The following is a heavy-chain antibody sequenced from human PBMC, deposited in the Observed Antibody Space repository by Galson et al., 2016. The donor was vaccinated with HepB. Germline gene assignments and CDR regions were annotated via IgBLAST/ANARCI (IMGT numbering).Heavy chain of an antibody. D-gene: IGHD2-15*01. CDR3: AKDLGPYCSGGSCYGVDV. V-gene: IGHV3-30*18. CDR1: GFTFSTYG. CDR2: IPYDGSNK. Sequence: SLRLSCAASGFTFSTYGLHWVRQAPGRGLEWVAVIPYDGSNKYYADSVKGRFTISRDDSENTLYLQMNSLRPEDTAVYYCAKDLGPYCSGGSCYGVDVWGQGTTVTVSS. J-gene: IGHJ6*02.